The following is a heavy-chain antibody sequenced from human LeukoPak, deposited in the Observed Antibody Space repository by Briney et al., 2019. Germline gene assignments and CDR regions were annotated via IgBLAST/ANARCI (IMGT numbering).Heavy chain of an antibody. CDR1: GFTFSSYA. V-gene: IGHV3-23*01. Sequence: GGSLRLSCAASGFTFSSYAMSWVRQAPGKGLEWVSAISGSGGSTYYADSVKGRFTISRDNSKNTLYLQMNSLRAEDTAVYYCAKNSGYDFWSGYYPFDYWGRGTLVTVSS. D-gene: IGHD3-3*01. CDR2: ISGSGGST. CDR3: AKNSGYDFWSGYYPFDY. J-gene: IGHJ4*02.